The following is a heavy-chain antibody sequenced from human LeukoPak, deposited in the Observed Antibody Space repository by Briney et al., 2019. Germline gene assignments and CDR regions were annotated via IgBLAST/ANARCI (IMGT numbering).Heavy chain of an antibody. CDR1: GGSFSGYY. CDR2: INHSGST. J-gene: IGHJ6*02. Sequence: SETLSLTCAVYGGSFSGYYWSWIRQPPGKGLEWIGEINHSGSTNYNPSLNSRVTISVDTSKNQFSLKLSSVTAADTAVYYCGISKKGRRYYYYYGMDVWGQGTTVTVS. V-gene: IGHV4-34*01. CDR3: GISKKGRRYYYYYGMDV. D-gene: IGHD3-10*01.